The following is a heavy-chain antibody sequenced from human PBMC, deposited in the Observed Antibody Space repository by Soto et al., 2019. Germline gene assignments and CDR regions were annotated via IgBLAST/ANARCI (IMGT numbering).Heavy chain of an antibody. CDR3: AKDMRYSSSWYYFDY. CDR1: GFTFSHYA. D-gene: IGHD6-13*01. Sequence: GGSLRLSCAASGFTFSHYAMSWVRQAPGKGLEWVSAISGIDDSTHYADSVKGRFTISRDNSKNTLYLQMNSLRAEDTAVYYCAKDMRYSSSWYYFDYWGQGTLVTVSS. V-gene: IGHV3-23*01. CDR2: ISGIDDST. J-gene: IGHJ4*02.